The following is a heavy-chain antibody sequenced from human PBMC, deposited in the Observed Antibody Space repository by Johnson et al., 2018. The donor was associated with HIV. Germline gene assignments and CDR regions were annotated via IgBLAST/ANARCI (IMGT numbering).Heavy chain of an antibody. J-gene: IGHJ3*02. D-gene: IGHD6-6*01. CDR3: AKDMGRYSSSSAAFDI. CDR1: GFSFDDYA. Sequence: VQLVESGGGLVQPGRSLRLSCAASGFSFDDYAMHWVRQVAGKGLEWVSGIGWNSGSIGYADSLKGRFNISRDNAKNSLYLQMNSLRAEDTAFYYCAKDMGRYSSSSAAFDIWGQGTMVIVSS. CDR2: IGWNSGSI. V-gene: IGHV3-9*01.